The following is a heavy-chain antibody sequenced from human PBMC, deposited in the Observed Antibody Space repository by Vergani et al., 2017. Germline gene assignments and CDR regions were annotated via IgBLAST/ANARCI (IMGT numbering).Heavy chain of an antibody. V-gene: IGHV3-21*05. CDR1: GFTFSSYS. CDR3: ARESPGYCSGGSCYSGEGNFDY. Sequence: EVQLVESGGGLVKPGGSLRLSCAASGFTFSSYSMNWVRQAPGKGLEWVSYISSSSSTIYYADSVKGRFTISRDNAKNSLDLQMNSLRAEDTAVYYCARESPGYCSGGSCYSGEGNFDYWGQGTLVTVSS. CDR2: ISSSSSTI. D-gene: IGHD2-15*01. J-gene: IGHJ4*02.